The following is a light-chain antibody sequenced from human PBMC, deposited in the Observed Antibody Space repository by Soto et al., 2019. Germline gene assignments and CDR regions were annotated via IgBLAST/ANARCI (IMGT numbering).Light chain of an antibody. J-gene: IGKJ2*01. CDR3: QQYGSSPPYA. CDR2: GSS. Sequence: EIAWTQSPGTLSLSPGERATLSCRASQSVSDNYLAWYQQKPDQSPRLLIYGSSDSATGIPDRFSGSGSDTDFTLTISRVEPVDFAVYYCQQYGSSPPYAFGQGTRLEI. V-gene: IGKV3-20*01. CDR1: QSVSDNY.